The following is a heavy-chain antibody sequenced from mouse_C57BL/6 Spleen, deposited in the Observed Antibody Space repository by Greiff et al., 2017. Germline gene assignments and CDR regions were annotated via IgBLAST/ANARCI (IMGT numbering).Heavy chain of an antibody. CDR2: IYPSDSET. V-gene: IGHV1-61*01. Sequence: QVQLKQPGAELVRPGSSVKLSCKASGYTFTSYWMDWVKQRPGQGLEWIGNIYPSDSETHYNQKFKDKATLTVDKSSSTAYMQLSSLTSEDSAVYYCARGGLRRGGPYAMDYWGQGTSVTVSS. CDR1: GYTFTSYW. CDR3: ARGGLRRGGPYAMDY. D-gene: IGHD2-4*01. J-gene: IGHJ4*01.